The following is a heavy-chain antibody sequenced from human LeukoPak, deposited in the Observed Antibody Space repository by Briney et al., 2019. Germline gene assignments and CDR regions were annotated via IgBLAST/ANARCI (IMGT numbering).Heavy chain of an antibody. CDR3: ARQFRGSGFDP. V-gene: IGHV4-59*01. CDR1: GGSISSYY. D-gene: IGHD5-12*01. CDR2: IYYSGST. J-gene: IGHJ5*02. Sequence: SETLSLTCTVSGGSISSYYWSWIRQPPGKGLEWIGYIYYSGSTDYSPSLKSRVTISVDTSKNQFSLKLSSVTAADTAVYYCARQFRGSGFDPWGQGTLVTVSS.